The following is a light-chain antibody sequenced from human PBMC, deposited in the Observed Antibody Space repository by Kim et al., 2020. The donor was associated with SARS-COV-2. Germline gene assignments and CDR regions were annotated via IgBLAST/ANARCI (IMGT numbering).Light chain of an antibody. Sequence: IAVIQSPDSLAVSLGARATSNCRSSQSVLDTSNNQIYLAWYQQKPGQPPKLLISLASIRGSGVPDRISGSGSRTDFTLTISSVQAEDVALYSRQKYYSSPVAFVQGTKLEI. CDR3: QKYYSSPVA. CDR1: QSVLDTSNNQIY. V-gene: IGKV4-1*01. J-gene: IGKJ2*01. CDR2: LAS.